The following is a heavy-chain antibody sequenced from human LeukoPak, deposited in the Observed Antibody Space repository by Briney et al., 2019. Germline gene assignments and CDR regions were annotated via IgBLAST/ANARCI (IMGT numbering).Heavy chain of an antibody. CDR3: ARADYYYYGMDV. CDR2: INAGNGNT. Sequence: ASVKVSCKASGYTFTSYAMHWVRQAPGQKLEWMGWINAGNGNTKYSQKFQGRVTITRDTSASTAYMELSSLRSEDTAVYYCARADYYYYGMDVWGQGTTVTVSS. CDR1: GYTFTSYA. J-gene: IGHJ6*02. V-gene: IGHV1-3*01.